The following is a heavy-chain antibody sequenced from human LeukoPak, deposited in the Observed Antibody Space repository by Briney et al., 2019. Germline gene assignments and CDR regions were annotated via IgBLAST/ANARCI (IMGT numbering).Heavy chain of an antibody. CDR1: GFTFSSYW. V-gene: IGHV3-74*01. J-gene: IGHJ4*02. Sequence: GGSLRLSCAASGFTFSSYWMHWVRQAPGKGLVWVSRTNSDVSSTNYADSVKGRFTISRDNAKKTLYLQMNSLRAEDTAVYYCARGDGAFSDYWGQGTLVTVSS. D-gene: IGHD5-24*01. CDR2: TNSDVSST. CDR3: ARGDGAFSDY.